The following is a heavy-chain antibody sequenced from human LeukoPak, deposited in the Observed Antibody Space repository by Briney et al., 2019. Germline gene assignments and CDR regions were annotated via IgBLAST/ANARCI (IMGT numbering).Heavy chain of an antibody. D-gene: IGHD3-3*01. Sequence: SETLSLTCTVSGGSFSSSSYYWGWIRQPPGKGLEWVGSIYYSGSTYYNPSLKSRVTISVDRSKNQFSLKLSSVTAADTAVYYCARELTEWGYYFDYWGQGTLVTVSS. V-gene: IGHV4-39*07. CDR2: IYYSGST. CDR3: ARELTEWGYYFDY. CDR1: GGSFSSSSYY. J-gene: IGHJ4*02.